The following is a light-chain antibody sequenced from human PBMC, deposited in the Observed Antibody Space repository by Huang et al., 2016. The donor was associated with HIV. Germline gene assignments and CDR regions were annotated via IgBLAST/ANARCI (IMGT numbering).Light chain of an antibody. CDR1: QSVSSSY. V-gene: IGKV3-20*01. Sequence: EIVLTQSPGTLSLSPGERATLSCRASQSVSSSYFAWYQQKPGQAPRLLIYGASSRATGIPDRFSGRGSGTDFTLTISRLEPEDFAVYYCHHYGGSPQTFGQGTKVEIK. J-gene: IGKJ1*01. CDR3: HHYGGSPQT. CDR2: GAS.